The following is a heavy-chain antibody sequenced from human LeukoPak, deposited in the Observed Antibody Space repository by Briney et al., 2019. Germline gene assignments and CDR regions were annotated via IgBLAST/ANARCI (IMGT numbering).Heavy chain of an antibody. D-gene: IGHD6-13*01. V-gene: IGHV3-23*01. CDR1: GFTFSSYV. CDR3: STSPSFGSSWYQFNY. J-gene: IGHJ4*02. CDR2: ISGRDGRI. Sequence: LGEPLRLFCAYSGFTFSSYVSSRARPATGWGRDLVSAISGRDGRIYYTDSMKGRFTISRDNSRDTLYLQMNSLRAEDTAVYYCSTSPSFGSSWYQFNYWGQGTLVTASS.